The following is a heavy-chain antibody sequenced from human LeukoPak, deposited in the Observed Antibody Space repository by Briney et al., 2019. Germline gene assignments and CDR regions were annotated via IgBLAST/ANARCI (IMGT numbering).Heavy chain of an antibody. D-gene: IGHD6-13*01. J-gene: IGHJ1*01. CDR2: ISGSGGST. CDR1: GFTFSSYA. Sequence: GGSLRLSCAASGFTFSSYAMSWVRQAPGKGLEWVSAISGSGGSTYYADSVKGRFTISRDNSKNTLYLQMNSLRAEDTAVYYCAKDSSGWFGTPTWYFQHWGQGTLVTVSS. V-gene: IGHV3-23*01. CDR3: AKDSSGWFGTPTWYFQH.